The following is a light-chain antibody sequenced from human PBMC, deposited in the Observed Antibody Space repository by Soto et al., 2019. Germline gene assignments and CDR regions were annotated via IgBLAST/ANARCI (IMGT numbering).Light chain of an antibody. V-gene: IGLV2-18*02. CDR2: DVS. CDR1: SSDVGGSNG. J-gene: IGLJ1*01. Sequence: QSAPTQPPPLSGSPGQSVALSCTGTSSDVGGSNGVSWYQQPPGTAPKLMIYDVSNRPSGVPDRFSGSKSGNTASLTISGLQAEDEGDYYCSSYTSSSTYVFGTGTKVTVL. CDR3: SSYTSSSTYV.